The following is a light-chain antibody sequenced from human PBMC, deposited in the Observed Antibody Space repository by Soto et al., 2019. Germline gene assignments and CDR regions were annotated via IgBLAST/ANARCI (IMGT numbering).Light chain of an antibody. J-gene: IGLJ1*01. CDR3: QSYASSLSGSV. V-gene: IGLV1-40*01. CDR1: SSNIAARYV. Sequence: QPVLTQPPSVSGAPGQRVSISCTGSSSNIAARYVVYWYQQLPGTAPKLLVSGVNDRPSGVPDRFSGSTSGTSASLAITGLQAEDEADYYCQSYASSLSGSVFGTGTKLTVL. CDR2: GVN.